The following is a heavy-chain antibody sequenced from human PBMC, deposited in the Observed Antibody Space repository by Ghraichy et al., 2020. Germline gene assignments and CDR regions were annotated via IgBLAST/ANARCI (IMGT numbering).Heavy chain of an antibody. D-gene: IGHD2-15*01. CDR3: ATERSRWFFDN. CDR2: FDPEDGET. J-gene: IGHJ4*02. Sequence: ASVKVSCKVSGYSLTELSMHWARQAPGKGLEWMGGFDPEDGETIYAQKFQGRVTMTEDAAIDTAYMELSSLRSEDTAVYYCATERSRWFFDNWGQGTLVTVSS. V-gene: IGHV1-24*01. CDR1: GYSLTELS.